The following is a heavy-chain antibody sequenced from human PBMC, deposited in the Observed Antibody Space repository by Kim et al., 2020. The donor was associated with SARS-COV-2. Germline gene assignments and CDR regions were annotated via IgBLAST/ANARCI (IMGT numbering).Heavy chain of an antibody. J-gene: IGHJ4*02. CDR2: INASGLGT. Sequence: GGSLRLSCAASGFTFSTYAMSWARQAPGKGLEWVSTINASGLGTHYADSVKGRFTISRDNSRSTLFLQMNYLRAEDTAIYYCEASDYWGQGSLVTVSS. V-gene: IGHV3-23*01. CDR1: GFTFSTYA. CDR3: EASDY.